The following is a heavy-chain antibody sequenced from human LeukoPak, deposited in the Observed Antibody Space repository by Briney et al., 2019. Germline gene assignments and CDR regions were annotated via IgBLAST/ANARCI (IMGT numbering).Heavy chain of an antibody. J-gene: IGHJ4*02. CDR2: INISGGSR. D-gene: IGHD5-24*01. CDR3: ARGARRWLQFKTSAGFDL. V-gene: IGHV1-46*01. Sequence: ASVKVSCKASGYTFTSYDMHWVRQAPGQGLEWMGIINISGGSRSYAQKFQGRLTTTRDTSTSTVYMELNSLRSEDTAVYYCARGARRWLQFKTSAGFDLWGQGTLVIVSS. CDR1: GYTFTSYD.